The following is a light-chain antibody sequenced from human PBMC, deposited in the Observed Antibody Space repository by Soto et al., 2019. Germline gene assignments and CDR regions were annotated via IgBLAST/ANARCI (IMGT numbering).Light chain of an antibody. CDR2: KAS. CDR1: QVISSL. Sequence: DIQMTQSPSSVSASVGDTVTITCRASQVISSLLAWYQHKPGRAPKLLIYKASNLQPGVPSRFSGSSSESDYTFTLPVPILQPEDLAPYYCHPACSSPLTFCGGTTVESK. CDR3: HPACSSPLT. V-gene: IGKV1-12*01. J-gene: IGKJ4*01.